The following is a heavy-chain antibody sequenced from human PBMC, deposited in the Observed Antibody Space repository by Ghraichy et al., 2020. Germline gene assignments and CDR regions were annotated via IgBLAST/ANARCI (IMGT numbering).Heavy chain of an antibody. CDR2: ISSSSSYI. Sequence: GGYLRLSCAASGFTFSSYSMNWVRQAPGKGLEWVSSISSSSSYIYYADSVKGRFTISRDNAKNSLYLQMNSLRAEDTAVYYCATTVAHYYYYGMDVWGQGTTVTVSS. D-gene: IGHD4-23*01. J-gene: IGHJ6*02. CDR1: GFTFSSYS. CDR3: ATTVAHYYYYGMDV. V-gene: IGHV3-21*01.